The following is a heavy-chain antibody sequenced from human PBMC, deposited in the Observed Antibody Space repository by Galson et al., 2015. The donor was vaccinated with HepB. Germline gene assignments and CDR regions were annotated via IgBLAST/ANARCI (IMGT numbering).Heavy chain of an antibody. CDR1: GYTFTSYG. J-gene: IGHJ6*02. Sequence: SVKVSCKASGYTFTSYGISWVRQAPGQGLEWMGWISAYNGNTNYAQKLQGRVTMTTDTSTSTAYMELRSLRSDDTAVYYCARVRLGAGTHYYYYYGMDVWGQGTTVTVSS. CDR3: ARVRLGAGTHYYYYYGMDV. V-gene: IGHV1-18*01. D-gene: IGHD1-1*01. CDR2: ISAYNGNT.